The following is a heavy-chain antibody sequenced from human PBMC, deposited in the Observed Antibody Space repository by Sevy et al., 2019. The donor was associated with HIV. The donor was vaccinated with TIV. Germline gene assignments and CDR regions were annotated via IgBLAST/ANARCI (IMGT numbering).Heavy chain of an antibody. CDR2: IYYSGST. Sequence: SETLSLTCTVSGGSISSGDYYWSWIRQPPGKGLEWIGYIYYSGSTYYNPSLKSRVTISVDTSKNQFSLKLSSVTAADAAVYYSARDRVADAKSTYYYYYYGMDVWGQGTTVTVSS. D-gene: IGHD6-19*01. CDR3: ARDRVADAKSTYYYYYYGMDV. V-gene: IGHV4-30-4*01. CDR1: GGSISSGDYY. J-gene: IGHJ6*02.